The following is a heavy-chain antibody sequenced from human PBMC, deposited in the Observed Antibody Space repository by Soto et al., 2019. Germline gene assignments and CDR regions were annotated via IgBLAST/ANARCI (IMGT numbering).Heavy chain of an antibody. CDR3: ARHFYDILTGYYNPPTDDAFDI. J-gene: IGHJ3*02. CDR2: IDPSDSYT. Sequence: PGESLKISCKGSGYSFTSYWISWVRQMPGKGLEWMGRIDPSDSYTNYSPSFQGHVTISADKSISTAYLQWSSLKASDTAMYYCARHFYDILTGYYNPPTDDAFDIWGQGTMVTVSS. V-gene: IGHV5-10-1*01. D-gene: IGHD3-9*01. CDR1: GYSFTSYW.